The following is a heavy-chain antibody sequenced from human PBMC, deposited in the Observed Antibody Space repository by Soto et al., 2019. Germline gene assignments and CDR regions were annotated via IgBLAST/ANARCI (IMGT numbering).Heavy chain of an antibody. Sequence: GGSLRLSCAASGFTFSSYSMNWVRQAPGKGLEWVSSISSSSSYIYYADSVKGRFTISRDNAKNSLYLQMNSLRAEDTAVYYCARDVTGGYYAYWGQGTLVTVSS. CDR3: ARDVTGGYYAY. V-gene: IGHV3-21*01. J-gene: IGHJ4*02. D-gene: IGHD3-10*01. CDR2: ISSSSSYI. CDR1: GFTFSSYS.